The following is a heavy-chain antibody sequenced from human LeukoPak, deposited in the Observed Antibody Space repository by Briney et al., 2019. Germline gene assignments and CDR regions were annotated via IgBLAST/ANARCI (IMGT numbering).Heavy chain of an antibody. V-gene: IGHV4-59*08. J-gene: IGHJ5*01. CDR1: GGSISNYY. CDR2: IYYSGST. D-gene: IGHD6-19*01. CDR3: ARQSYSSGWFDS. Sequence: SETLSLTCTVSGGSISNYYWSWIRQPPGKGLEWIGYIYYSGSTKYNPSLKSRVTISVDTSKNQFSLKLNSVTAADTAVYHCARQSYSSGWFDSWGQGTLVNVSS.